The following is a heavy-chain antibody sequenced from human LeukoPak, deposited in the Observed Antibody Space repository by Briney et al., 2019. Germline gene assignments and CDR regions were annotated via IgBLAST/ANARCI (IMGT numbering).Heavy chain of an antibody. CDR2: IHSDGGTT. CDR3: ARDIYSIAE. Sequence: GGSLRLSCAASGFTFSHYWIHWVRHAPGKGLVWVSLIHSDGGTTNYADSVKGRFTISRDNAKNTVYLQMNGLRVEDTAVYYCARDIYSIAEWGQGTLVTVSS. V-gene: IGHV3-74*01. CDR1: GFTFSHYW. D-gene: IGHD1-26*01. J-gene: IGHJ4*02.